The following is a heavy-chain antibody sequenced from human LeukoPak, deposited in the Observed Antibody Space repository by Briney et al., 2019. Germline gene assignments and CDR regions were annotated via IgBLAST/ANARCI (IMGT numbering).Heavy chain of an antibody. Sequence: ASVKVSCKASGYTFTGYYMHWVPQAPGQGLEWMGRINPNSGGTNYAQKFQGRVTMTRDTSISTAYMELSRLRSDDTAVYYCARVRTTVTTFAAFDIWGQGTMVTVSS. D-gene: IGHD4-11*01. CDR2: INPNSGGT. J-gene: IGHJ3*02. CDR3: ARVRTTVTTFAAFDI. CDR1: GYTFTGYY. V-gene: IGHV1-2*06.